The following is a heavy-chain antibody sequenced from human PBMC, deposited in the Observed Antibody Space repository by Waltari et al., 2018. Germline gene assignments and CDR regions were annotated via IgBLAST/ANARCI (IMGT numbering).Heavy chain of an antibody. J-gene: IGHJ4*02. Sequence: EVQLVQSGAEVKKPGESLKISCKGSGYSFTSYWIGWVRQMPGKGLEWMGIIYPGDSDTRYSPSFQGQVTISADKSISTAYLQWSSLKASDTAMYYCARLRIVRLARYYFDYWGQGTLVTVSS. CDR1: GYSFTSYW. CDR3: ARLRIVRLARYYFDY. D-gene: IGHD3-10*01. CDR2: IYPGDSDT. V-gene: IGHV5-51*01.